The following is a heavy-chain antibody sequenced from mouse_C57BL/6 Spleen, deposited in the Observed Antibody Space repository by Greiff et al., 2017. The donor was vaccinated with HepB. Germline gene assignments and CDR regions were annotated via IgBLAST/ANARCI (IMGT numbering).Heavy chain of an antibody. V-gene: IGHV1-64*01. CDR3: SYGYDDGDYFDD. CDR1: GYTFTSYW. J-gene: IGHJ2*01. Sequence: QVQLQQPGAELVKPGASVKLSCKASGYTFTSYWMHWVKQRPGQGLEWIGMIHPNSGSTNYNEKFKSKATLTVDKSSSTAYMQLSSLTSEDSAVYYWSYGYDDGDYFDDWGQGTTLTVSS. D-gene: IGHD2-2*01. CDR2: IHPNSGST.